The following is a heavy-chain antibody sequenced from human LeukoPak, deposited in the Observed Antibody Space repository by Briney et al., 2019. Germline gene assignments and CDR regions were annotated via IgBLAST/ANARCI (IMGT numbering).Heavy chain of an antibody. D-gene: IGHD4-17*01. V-gene: IGHV3-33*01. J-gene: IGHJ3*02. CDR1: GFTFSRYG. CDR2: IWYDGSNK. Sequence: GGSLRLSCGASGFTFSRYGMHWVRQAPGKGLEWVAIIWYDGSNKYYADSVKGRFTISRDNSKNTLYLQMNSLRAEDTAVYYCARDSSTTVTGAFDIWGQGTMVTVSS. CDR3: ARDSSTTVTGAFDI.